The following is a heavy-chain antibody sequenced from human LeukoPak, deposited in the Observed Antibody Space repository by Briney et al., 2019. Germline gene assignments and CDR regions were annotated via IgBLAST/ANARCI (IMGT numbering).Heavy chain of an antibody. V-gene: IGHV3-9*03. J-gene: IGHJ4*02. CDR3: AKDKGRGSSWTAFDY. CDR1: GFTFDDYA. CDR2: ISWNSGTI. Sequence: GGSLRLSCAASGFTFDDYAMHWVRQAPGKGLEWVSGISWNSGTIGYADSVKGRFTISRDNAKNSLYLQMNSLRAEDMALYYCAKDKGRGSSWTAFDYWGQGTLVTVSS. D-gene: IGHD6-13*01.